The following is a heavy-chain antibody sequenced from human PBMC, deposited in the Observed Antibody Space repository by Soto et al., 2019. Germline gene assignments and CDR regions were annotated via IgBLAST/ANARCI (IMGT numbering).Heavy chain of an antibody. V-gene: IGHV4-59*01. CDR3: AALDGALDY. CDR2: IFHTGNT. Sequence: SETLSLTCAVSGDSFSSYYWPWIRQPPGKRLEWVAYIFHTGNTNYNPSLKSQVTISVDTSKNQFSLKLRSVTPADTAVYYCAALDGALDYWGPGTLVTVSS. J-gene: IGHJ4*02. D-gene: IGHD3-10*01. CDR1: GDSFSSYY.